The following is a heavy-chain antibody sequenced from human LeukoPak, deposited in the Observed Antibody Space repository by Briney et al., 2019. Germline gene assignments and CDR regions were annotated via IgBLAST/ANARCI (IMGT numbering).Heavy chain of an antibody. J-gene: IGHJ3*02. CDR2: ISSSSSYI. V-gene: IGHV3-21*01. Sequence: PGGSLRLSCAASGFTFSSYAVHWVRQAPGKGLEWVSSISSSSSYIYYADSVKGRFTISRDNAKNSLYLQMNSLRAEDTAVYYCARDGGPRDDPVGAFDIWGQGTMVTVSS. CDR1: GFTFSSYA. D-gene: IGHD2-15*01. CDR3: ARDGGPRDDPVGAFDI.